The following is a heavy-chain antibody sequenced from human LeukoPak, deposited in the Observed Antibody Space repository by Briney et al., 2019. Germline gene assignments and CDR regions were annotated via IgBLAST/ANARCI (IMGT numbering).Heavy chain of an antibody. CDR3: ATEAWYRFEY. CDR2: INPNGNIE. Sequence: QAGGSLRLSCAASVFTFNSDWMSWVRQAPGKGLECVAKINPNGNIEQYVDSVKGRFTISRDNSKKSLYLQMNNLRVEDTAVYYCATEAWYRFEYWGRGTLVTVSP. V-gene: IGHV3-7*01. J-gene: IGHJ4*02. D-gene: IGHD2-15*01. CDR1: VFTFNSDW.